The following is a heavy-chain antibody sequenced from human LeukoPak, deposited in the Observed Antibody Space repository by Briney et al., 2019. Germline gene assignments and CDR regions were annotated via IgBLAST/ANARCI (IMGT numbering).Heavy chain of an antibody. CDR3: AKSQAITIFGVVTAYAFDI. V-gene: IGHV3-23*01. CDR1: GFTFSSYA. Sequence: GGSLRLSCAASGFTFSSYAMSWVRQAPGKGLEWVSAISGSGGSTYYADSVKGRFTTSRDNSRNTLYLQMNSLRAEDTAVYYCAKSQAITIFGVVTAYAFDIWGQGTMVTVSS. CDR2: ISGSGGST. J-gene: IGHJ3*02. D-gene: IGHD3-3*01.